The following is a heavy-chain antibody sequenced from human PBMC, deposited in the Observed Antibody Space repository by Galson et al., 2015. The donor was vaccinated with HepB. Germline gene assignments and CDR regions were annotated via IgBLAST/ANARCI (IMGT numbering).Heavy chain of an antibody. Sequence: SLRLSCAASGFTFSSYSMNWVRQAPGKGLEWVSYISSSSSTIYYADSVRGRFTISRDNARNSLYLQMSSLRAEDTAVYYCARGPSSAISPSAFDTWGRGTMVTVSS. CDR2: ISSSSSTI. J-gene: IGHJ3*02. V-gene: IGHV3-48*01. CDR3: ARGPSSAISPSAFDT. CDR1: GFTFSSYS. D-gene: IGHD2/OR15-2a*01.